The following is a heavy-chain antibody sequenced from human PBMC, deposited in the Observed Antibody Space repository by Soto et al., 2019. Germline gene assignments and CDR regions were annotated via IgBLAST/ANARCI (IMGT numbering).Heavy chain of an antibody. Sequence: QVQLVQSGAEVKKPGASVKVSCKVSGYTLTELSMHWVRQAPGKGLEWMGGFDPEDGETIYAQKFQGIVTMTEDTSKDTAYMELSRLRSENTAVEYCATPRPRYGDYGVDFYYYGMDVWCQGATVTVSS. J-gene: IGHJ6*02. D-gene: IGHD4-17*01. CDR2: FDPEDGET. V-gene: IGHV1-24*01. CDR1: GYTLTELS. CDR3: ATPRPRYGDYGVDFYYYGMDV.